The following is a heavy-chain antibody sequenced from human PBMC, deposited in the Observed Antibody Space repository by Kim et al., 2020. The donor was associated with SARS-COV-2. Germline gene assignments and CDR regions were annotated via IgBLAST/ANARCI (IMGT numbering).Heavy chain of an antibody. J-gene: IGHJ4*02. CDR2: ISYDGSNK. CDR3: HAGSGSQYYFDY. D-gene: IGHD3-10*01. Sequence: GGSLRLSCAASGFTFSSYAMHWVRQAPGKGLEWVAVISYDGSNKYYADSVKGRFTISRDNSKNTLYLQMNSLRAEDTAVYYGHAGSGSQYYFDYWGQGTLVTVSS. V-gene: IGHV3-30-3*01. CDR1: GFTFSSYA.